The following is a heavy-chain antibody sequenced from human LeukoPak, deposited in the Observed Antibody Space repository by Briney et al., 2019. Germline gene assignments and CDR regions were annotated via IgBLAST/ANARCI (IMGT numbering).Heavy chain of an antibody. D-gene: IGHD3-9*01. CDR2: IKWNGGSA. CDR1: GFTFDDYD. J-gene: IGHJ4*02. Sequence: GGPLRLSCAASGFTFDDYDMTWVRQAPGKSLEGGSGIKWNGGSATYADSVKGRFTISRDNAKSSLNLQMNSLRAEDTALYYCARVRDILTGFYVHYFDSWGQGTLLTVSS. V-gene: IGHV3-20*04. CDR3: ARVRDILTGFYVHYFDS.